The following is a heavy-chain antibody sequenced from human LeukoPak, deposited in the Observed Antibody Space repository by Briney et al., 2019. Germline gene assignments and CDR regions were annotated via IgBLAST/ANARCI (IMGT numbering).Heavy chain of an antibody. D-gene: IGHD3-10*01. CDR2: ISSSSSYI. V-gene: IGHV3-21*04. CDR1: GFTFSSYS. CDR3: AKEQWFGDFDY. Sequence: GGSLRLSCAASGFTFSSYSMNWVRQAPGKGLEWVSSISSSSSYIYYADSVKGRFTISRDNSKNTLYLQMNSLRAEDTAVYYCAKEQWFGDFDYWGQGTLVTVSS. J-gene: IGHJ4*02.